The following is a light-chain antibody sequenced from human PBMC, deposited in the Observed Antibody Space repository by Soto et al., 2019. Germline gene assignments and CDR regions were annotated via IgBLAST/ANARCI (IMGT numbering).Light chain of an antibody. Sequence: EIVLTQSPATLSLSPGERATLSCRASQSVSSYLAWYQQKPGQAPRLLIYDASKRATGIPARFTSSGFGTDYTLTISSLEPEDFAVYYCQQRSTWRTFGQGTKVDIK. J-gene: IGKJ1*01. CDR3: QQRSTWRT. CDR1: QSVSSY. V-gene: IGKV3-11*01. CDR2: DAS.